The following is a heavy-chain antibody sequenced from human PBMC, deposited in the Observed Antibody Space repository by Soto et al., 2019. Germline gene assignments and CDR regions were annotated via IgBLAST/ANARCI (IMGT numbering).Heavy chain of an antibody. CDR1: GGSVSSGSYY. V-gene: IGHV4-61*01. Sequence: PSETLSLTCTVSGGSVSSGSYYWSWIRQPPGKGLEWIGYIYYSGSTNYNPSLKSRVTISVDTSKNQFSLKLSSVTAADTAVYYCARVRLRYFDWGPMDVWGQGTTVTVYS. CDR3: ARVRLRYFDWGPMDV. J-gene: IGHJ6*02. D-gene: IGHD3-9*01. CDR2: IYYSGST.